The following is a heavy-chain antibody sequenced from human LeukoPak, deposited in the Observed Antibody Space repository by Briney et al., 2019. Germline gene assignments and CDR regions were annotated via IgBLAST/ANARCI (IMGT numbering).Heavy chain of an antibody. J-gene: IGHJ4*02. CDR2: IYHSGTT. CDR1: GYSLSSYYY. Sequence: SETLSLTCAVYGYSLSSYYYWGWIRQPPGKGLGLIGSIYHSGTTYYNPSLKSRVTITIDTSKNQFSLKLSSVTAADTAVYYCTRLRGVTTYYFDYWGQGTLVTVSS. D-gene: IGHD3-10*01. V-gene: IGHV4-38-2*01. CDR3: TRLRGVTTYYFDY.